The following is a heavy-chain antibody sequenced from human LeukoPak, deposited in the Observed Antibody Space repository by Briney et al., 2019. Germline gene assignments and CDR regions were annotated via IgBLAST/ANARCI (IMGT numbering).Heavy chain of an antibody. D-gene: IGHD3-3*01. J-gene: IGHJ3*02. CDR1: GGSFSGYC. Sequence: SETLSLTCAVYGGSFSGYCWSWIRQPPGKGLEWIGEINHSGSTNYNPSLKSRVTISVDTSKNQFSLKLSSVTAADTAVYYCAGPRYYDFWSAAVNAFDIWGQGTMVTVSS. V-gene: IGHV4-34*01. CDR2: INHSGST. CDR3: AGPRYYDFWSAAVNAFDI.